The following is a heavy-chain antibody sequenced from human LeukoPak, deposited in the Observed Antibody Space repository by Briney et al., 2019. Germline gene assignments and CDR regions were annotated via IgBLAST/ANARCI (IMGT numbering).Heavy chain of an antibody. CDR2: ISGSGGSI. CDR1: GFTFSSYA. V-gene: IGHV3-23*01. CDR3: ARRPNDY. J-gene: IGHJ4*02. Sequence: GGSLRLSCAASGFTFSSYAMSWVRQAPGKGLEWVSAISGSGGSIYYADSVKGRFTIPRDNAKNSLYLQMNSLRAEDTAVYYCARRPNDYWGQGTLVTVSS.